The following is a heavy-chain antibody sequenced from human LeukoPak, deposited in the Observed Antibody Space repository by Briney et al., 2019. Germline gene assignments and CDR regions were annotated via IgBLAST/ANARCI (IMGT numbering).Heavy chain of an antibody. D-gene: IGHD3-10*01. CDR1: GFTFSSYW. Sequence: GGSLRHSCAASGFTFSSYWMHWVRQTPGKGLLWVSRINTDGSSTIYADSVKGRFTISRDNAKNTLYLQMNSLRVEDTAVYYCIRDPYGPDYWGQGTLVTVSS. CDR3: IRDPYGPDY. CDR2: INTDGSST. J-gene: IGHJ4*02. V-gene: IGHV3-74*01.